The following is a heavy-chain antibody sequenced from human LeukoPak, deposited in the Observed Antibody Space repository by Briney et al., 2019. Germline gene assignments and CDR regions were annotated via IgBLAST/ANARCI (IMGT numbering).Heavy chain of an antibody. J-gene: IGHJ4*02. CDR3: ARARSVKGTFDY. CDR1: GGSISSGDYY. D-gene: IGHD4-17*01. V-gene: IGHV4-30-4*01. CDR2: IYYSGST. Sequence: KPSETLSLTCTVSGGSISSGDYYWSWIRQPPGKGLEWIGYIYYSGSTYYNPSLKSRVTISVDTSKNQFSLKLSSVTAADTAVYYCARARSVKGTFDYWGQGTLVTVSS.